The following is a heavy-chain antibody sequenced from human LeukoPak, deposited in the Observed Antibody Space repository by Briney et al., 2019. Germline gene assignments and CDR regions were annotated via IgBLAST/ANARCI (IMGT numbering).Heavy chain of an antibody. D-gene: IGHD3-22*01. Sequence: GGSLRLSCAASGFTFSSYEMNWVRQAPGKGLEWVSYISSSGSTIYYADSVKGRFTISRDDAKNSLYLQMNSLRAEDTAVYYCARPQIVVGYFDYWGQGTLVTVSS. CDR1: GFTFSSYE. V-gene: IGHV3-48*03. J-gene: IGHJ4*02. CDR2: ISSSGSTI. CDR3: ARPQIVVGYFDY.